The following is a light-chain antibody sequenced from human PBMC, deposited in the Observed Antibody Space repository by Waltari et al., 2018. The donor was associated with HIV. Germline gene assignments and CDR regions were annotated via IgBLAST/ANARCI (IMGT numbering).Light chain of an antibody. CDR1: TSNIGSNT. CDR2: TNN. CDR3: AAWDDSVNGWV. J-gene: IGLJ3*02. V-gene: IGLV1-44*01. Sequence: QSVLTQPPSASETPGQRVTISCSGSTSNIGSNTVNWYQQLPGTAPKRLIYTNNQRPSGVPDRFSGSKYGTSASLAISGLQSEDEAHYYCAAWDDSVNGWVFGGGTKLTVL.